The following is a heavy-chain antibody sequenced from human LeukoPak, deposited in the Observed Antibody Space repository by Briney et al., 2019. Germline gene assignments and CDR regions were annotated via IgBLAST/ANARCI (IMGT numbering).Heavy chain of an antibody. V-gene: IGHV3-74*01. CDR1: GFTFSSYS. CDR3: ARRQSASTPPDY. Sequence: PGGSLRLSCAASGFTFSSYSMNWVRQAPGKGLVWVSRINSDGNTISYADSVKGRFTISRDNAKNTLYLQMNSLRAEDTAVYYCARRQSASTPPDYWGQGTLVTVSS. D-gene: IGHD3-16*01. CDR2: INSDGNTI. J-gene: IGHJ4*02.